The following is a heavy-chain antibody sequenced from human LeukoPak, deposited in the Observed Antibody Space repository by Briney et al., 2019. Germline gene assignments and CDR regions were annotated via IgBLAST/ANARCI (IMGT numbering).Heavy chain of an antibody. D-gene: IGHD2-8*01. CDR3: TREDVVLVDAVRYYYYGMDV. Sequence: ASVKVSCKASGYNFISYYMHWVRQAPGQGLEWMGIINPSGGSTSYAQKFQDRVTMTRDTSTSTVYMELSSLKSEDTAVYYCTREDVVLVDAVRYYYYGMDVWGQGTTVTVSS. J-gene: IGHJ6*02. CDR2: INPSGGST. CDR1: GYNFISYY. V-gene: IGHV1-46*01.